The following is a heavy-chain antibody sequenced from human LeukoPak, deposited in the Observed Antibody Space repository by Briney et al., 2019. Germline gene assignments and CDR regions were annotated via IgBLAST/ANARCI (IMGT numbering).Heavy chain of an antibody. CDR3: AKEGGFGELPDY. CDR2: INPSGGST. CDR1: GYTFTSYY. Sequence: GASVKVSCKASGYTFTSYYMHWVRQAPGQGLEWMGIINPSGGSTSYAQKFQGRVTMTRDMSTSTVYMELSSLRSEDTAVYYCAKEGGFGELPDYWGQGTLVTVSS. J-gene: IGHJ4*02. V-gene: IGHV1-46*01. D-gene: IGHD1-26*01.